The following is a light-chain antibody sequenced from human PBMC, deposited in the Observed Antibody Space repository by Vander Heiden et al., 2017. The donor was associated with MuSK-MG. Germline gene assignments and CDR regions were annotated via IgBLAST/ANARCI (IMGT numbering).Light chain of an antibody. CDR1: ASLVYSNGYTY. V-gene: IGKV2-30*01. J-gene: IGKJ5*01. CDR2: LVS. Sequence: VVMTQSPLSLPVTLGQPASISCRSSASLVYSNGYTYFTWFQQRPGQSPRRLIYLVSKRDSGVPDRFSGSGSGTDFTLKISRVEAEDVGVYYCRQGEHWPHTFGQGTQLEIK. CDR3: RQGEHWPHT.